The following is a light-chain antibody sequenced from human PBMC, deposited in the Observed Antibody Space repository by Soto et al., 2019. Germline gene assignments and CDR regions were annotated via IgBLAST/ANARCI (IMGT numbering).Light chain of an antibody. CDR2: EVS. Sequence: QSALTQPASVSGSPGQSITISCTGTSSDVGGYNYVSWYQQHPGKAPKLMIYEVSNRPSGVSNRFSGSKSGKTASLTISGLQAEDEDDYYCSSYTSSSTLVFGGGTKLTVL. CDR1: SSDVGGYNY. J-gene: IGLJ2*01. V-gene: IGLV2-14*01. CDR3: SSYTSSSTLV.